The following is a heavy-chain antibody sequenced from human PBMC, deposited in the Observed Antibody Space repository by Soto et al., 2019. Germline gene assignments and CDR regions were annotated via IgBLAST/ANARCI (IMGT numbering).Heavy chain of an antibody. CDR2: INPKTGST. J-gene: IGHJ4*02. V-gene: IGHV1-2*02. CDR3: ARTPESAHHDY. CDR1: GYTFTDYY. D-gene: IGHD6-6*01. Sequence: QVQLVQSGAEVKMPGASVKVSCKASGYTFTDYYVHWVRQAPGQGLEWVAWINPKTGSTHYAKKFQCRVTMTRDTSINTAYMEVTSLTSDDTAVYYCARTPESAHHDYWGQGTLVTVSS.